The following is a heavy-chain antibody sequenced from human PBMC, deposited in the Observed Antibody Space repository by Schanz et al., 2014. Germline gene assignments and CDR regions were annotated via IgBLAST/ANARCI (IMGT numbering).Heavy chain of an antibody. CDR3: VRNGDCRGGIRCDKGYFDS. CDR1: GASISSVYW. CDR2: MHHSEGR. V-gene: IGHV4-4*02. J-gene: IGHJ4*02. D-gene: IGHD2-15*01. Sequence: QVQLQESGPGLVKPSGTLSLTCTVSGASISSVYWWSWVRQSPGTGLEWIGEMHHSEGRNYNPSLKGRATTFIDESKTHFFLEWNSVTAADTAVYYCVRNGDCRGGIRCDKGYFDSWGQGILVTVSS.